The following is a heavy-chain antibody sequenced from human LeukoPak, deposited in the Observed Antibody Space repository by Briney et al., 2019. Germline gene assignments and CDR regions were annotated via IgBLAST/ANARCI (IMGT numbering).Heavy chain of an antibody. J-gene: IGHJ2*01. CDR3: ARRDSPFDL. Sequence: PAETKSLTCTVSGGSISSYYWSWIRQPPGKGLEWIGYIYYSGSTNYNPSLKSRVTISVDTSKKQFSLKVRSVTAADTAVYYCARRDSPFDLWGRGTLVTAS. CDR1: GGSISSYY. V-gene: IGHV4-59*01. CDR2: IYYSGST. D-gene: IGHD3-22*01.